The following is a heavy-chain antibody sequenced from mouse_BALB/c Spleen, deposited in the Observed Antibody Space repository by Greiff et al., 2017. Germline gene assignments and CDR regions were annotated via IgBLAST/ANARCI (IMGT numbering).Heavy chain of an antibody. Sequence: VQLQQSGAELVRPGSSVKISCKASGYAFSSYWMNWVKQRPGQGLEWIGQIYPGDGDTNYNGKFKGKATLTADKSSSTAYMQLSSLTSEDSAVYFCARREIYYDYFDYWGQGTTLTVSS. J-gene: IGHJ2*01. V-gene: IGHV1-80*01. CDR2: IYPGDGDT. CDR3: ARREIYYDYFDY. D-gene: IGHD2-4*01. CDR1: GYAFSSYW.